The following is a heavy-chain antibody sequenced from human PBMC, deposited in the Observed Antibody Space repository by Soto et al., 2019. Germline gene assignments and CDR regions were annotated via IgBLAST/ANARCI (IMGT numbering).Heavy chain of an antibody. CDR2: ISGGRVRT. J-gene: IGHJ1*01. CDR3: AKDDSSGSHFQH. Sequence: GGSLRLSCAAAGFALSSYAMSWARQAPGKGLEWGSTISGGRVRTYYADSVKGRFTISRDNSKNTLYLQMKSLRAKDTAVYYCAKDDSSGSHFQHWGQGTLVTVSS. CDR1: GFALSSYA. V-gene: IGHV3-23*01. D-gene: IGHD6-19*01.